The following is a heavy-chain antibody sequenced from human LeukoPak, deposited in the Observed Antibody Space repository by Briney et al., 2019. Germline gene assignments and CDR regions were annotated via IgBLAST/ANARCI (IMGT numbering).Heavy chain of an antibody. CDR1: GGSFSGYY. J-gene: IGHJ5*02. D-gene: IGHD6-13*01. CDR3: ARWSSRGSSWYASP. V-gene: IGHV4-34*01. CDR2: IYHSGST. Sequence: PSETLSLTCAVYGGSFSGYYWSWVRQPPGKGLEWIGEIYHSGSTNYNPSLKSRVTISVDKSKNQFSLKLSSVTAADTAVYYCARWSSRGSSWYASPWGQGTLVTVSS.